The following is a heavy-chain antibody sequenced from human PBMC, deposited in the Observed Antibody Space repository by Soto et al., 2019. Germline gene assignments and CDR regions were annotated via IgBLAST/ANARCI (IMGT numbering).Heavy chain of an antibody. CDR2: ISPNNGNT. J-gene: IGHJ4*02. CDR3: ARGEQQLDTDFDY. D-gene: IGHD6-13*01. Sequence: ASVKVSCKASGYTFTSYGISWVRQAPGQGLEWMGWISPNNGNTSYAQKFQGRVTMTRNTSISTAYMELSSLRSEDTAVYYCARGEQQLDTDFDYWGQGTLVTVSS. CDR1: GYTFTSYG. V-gene: IGHV1-8*02.